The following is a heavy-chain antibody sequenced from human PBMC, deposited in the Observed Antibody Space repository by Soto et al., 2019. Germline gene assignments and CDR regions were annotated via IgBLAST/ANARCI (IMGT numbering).Heavy chain of an antibody. Sequence: QVQLQQWGAGLLKPSETLSLTCAVYGGSFSGYYWSWIRQPPGKGLEWIGEINHSGSTNYNPSLKSRVTISVDTSKNQFSLKLSSVTAADTAVYSCARNYGGSGAFDIWGQGTMVTVSS. CDR1: GGSFSGYY. D-gene: IGHD3-10*01. J-gene: IGHJ3*02. CDR2: INHSGST. V-gene: IGHV4-34*01. CDR3: ARNYGGSGAFDI.